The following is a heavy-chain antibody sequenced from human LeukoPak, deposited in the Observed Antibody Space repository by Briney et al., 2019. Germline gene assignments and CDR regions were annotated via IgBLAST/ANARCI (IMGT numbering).Heavy chain of an antibody. D-gene: IGHD1-1*01. V-gene: IGHV3-74*01. Sequence: GRSLRLSCAASGFTFSNYGMHWVRQAPGKGLVWVSRINLDGRGTTYADSVKGRFTISRDNAKNTLYLQMNSLRAEDTAIYYCARDQRGNWNDTPRYWGQGTLVTVSS. J-gene: IGHJ4*02. CDR3: ARDQRGNWNDTPRY. CDR1: GFTFSNYG. CDR2: INLDGRGT.